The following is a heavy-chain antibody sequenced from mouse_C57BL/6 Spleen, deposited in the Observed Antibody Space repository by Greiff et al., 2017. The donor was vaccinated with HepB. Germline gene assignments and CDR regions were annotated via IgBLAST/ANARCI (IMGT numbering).Heavy chain of an antibody. Sequence: QVQLKQPGAELVKPGASVKLSCKASGYTFTSYWMQWVKQRPGQGLEWIGEIDPSDSYTNYNQKFKGKATLTVDTSSSTAYMQLSSLTSEDSAVYYCARWNYGSSPDYWGQGTTLTVSS. CDR3: ARWNYGSSPDY. V-gene: IGHV1-50*01. J-gene: IGHJ2*01. D-gene: IGHD1-1*01. CDR1: GYTFTSYW. CDR2: IDPSDSYT.